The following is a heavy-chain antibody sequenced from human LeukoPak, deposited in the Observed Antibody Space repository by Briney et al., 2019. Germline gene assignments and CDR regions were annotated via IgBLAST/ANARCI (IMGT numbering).Heavy chain of an antibody. D-gene: IGHD2-2*01. Sequence: GGSLRLSCAASGFTFSTYEMNWVRQAPGKGLEWVAVISYDGSNKYYADSVKGRFTISRDNSKNTLYLQMNSLRAEDTAVYYCARVKGSSTFDYWGQGTLVTVSS. CDR2: ISYDGSNK. J-gene: IGHJ4*02. CDR3: ARVKGSSTFDY. V-gene: IGHV3-30-3*01. CDR1: GFTFSTYE.